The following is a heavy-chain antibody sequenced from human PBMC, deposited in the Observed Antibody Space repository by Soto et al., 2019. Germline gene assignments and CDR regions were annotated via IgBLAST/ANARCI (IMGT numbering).Heavy chain of an antibody. CDR1: TSGVG. V-gene: IGHV2-5*02. CDR2: IYWDDDK. D-gene: IGHD2-8*01. CDR3: AHEDVGVNGGVDY. Sequence: QITLKESGPTLVKPTQTLTLTCTFTTSGVGVGWIRQPPGKALEWLAVIYWDDDKRYSPSLKSRLTITKDTSKNPVVLTMTNIDPVDTATYYCAHEDVGVNGGVDYWGQGTLVTVSS. J-gene: IGHJ4*02.